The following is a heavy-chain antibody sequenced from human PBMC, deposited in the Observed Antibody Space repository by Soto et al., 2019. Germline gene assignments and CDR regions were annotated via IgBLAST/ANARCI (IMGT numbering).Heavy chain of an antibody. J-gene: IGHJ4*02. V-gene: IGHV3-30-3*01. CDR1: GFTFSSYA. CDR2: ISYDGSNK. D-gene: IGHD6-6*01. CDR3: ARGSREQLVDY. Sequence: QVQLVESGGGVVQPGRSLRLSCAASGFTFSSYAMHWVRQAPGKGLEWVAVISYDGSNKYYADSVKGRFTISRDNSKNTRYLQMNSLRAEDTAVYYCARGSREQLVDYWGQGTLVTVSS.